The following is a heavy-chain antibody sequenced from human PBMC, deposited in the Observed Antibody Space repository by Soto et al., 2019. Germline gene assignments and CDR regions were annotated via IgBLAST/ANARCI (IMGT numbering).Heavy chain of an antibody. CDR2: IIPIFGTA. D-gene: IGHD3-22*01. Sequence: SVKVSCKASGGTFSSYAISWVRQAPGQGLEWMGGIIPIFGTANYAQKFQGRVTITADESPSTAYMELSSLRSEDTAVYYCARGYYDSSGYYPANYFGYWGQGTLVTVSS. V-gene: IGHV1-69*13. CDR3: ARGYYDSSGYYPANYFGY. CDR1: GGTFSSYA. J-gene: IGHJ4*02.